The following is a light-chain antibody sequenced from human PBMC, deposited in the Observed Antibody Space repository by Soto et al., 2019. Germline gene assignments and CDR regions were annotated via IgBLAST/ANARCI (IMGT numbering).Light chain of an antibody. CDR2: LGS. V-gene: IGKV2-28*01. J-gene: IGKJ1*01. CDR1: QSLLHTNGYNY. CDR3: MQPPHSPRP. Sequence: DIVMTQSPLSLPVTPGEPASISCRSSQSLLHTNGYNYLDWYLQKPGQSPQALIYLGSNRSSGVPDRFSSSGSGTDFTRKISRVEAEDVGVYYCMQPPHSPRPFGQGTKVEIK.